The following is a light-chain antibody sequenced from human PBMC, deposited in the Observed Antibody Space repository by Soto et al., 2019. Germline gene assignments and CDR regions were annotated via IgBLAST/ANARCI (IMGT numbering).Light chain of an antibody. CDR1: TSNLGAGYD. V-gene: IGLV1-40*01. CDR3: QAYDTSLSGSAV. CDR2: GNR. J-gene: IGLJ3*02. Sequence: QSVLTQPPSVSGAPGQRVTLSCTGNTSNLGAGYDVHWYQQLPGAAPKLVIFGNRNRPSGVPERFSGSKSGTSASLAITGLQAEDEADYYCQAYDTSLSGSAVFGGGTKLTVL.